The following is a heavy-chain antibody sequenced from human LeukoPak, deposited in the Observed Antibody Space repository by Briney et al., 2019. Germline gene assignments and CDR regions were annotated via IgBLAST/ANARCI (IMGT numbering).Heavy chain of an antibody. V-gene: IGHV3-30*02. CDR1: GFNFRNYG. Sequence: GGSLRLSCAASGFNFRNYGIHWVRQAPGKGLEWVTFIQYDGTKKYYADSVKGRFTISRDNSKNTLYLQMNSLRPEDTALYYCAKSILTMTMDYMDVWGKGTTVTVSS. CDR2: IQYDGTKK. D-gene: IGHD4/OR15-4a*01. J-gene: IGHJ6*03. CDR3: AKSILTMTMDYMDV.